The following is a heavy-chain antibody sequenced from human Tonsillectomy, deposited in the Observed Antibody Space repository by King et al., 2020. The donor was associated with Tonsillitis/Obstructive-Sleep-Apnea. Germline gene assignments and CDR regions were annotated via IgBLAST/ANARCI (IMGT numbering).Heavy chain of an antibody. CDR1: GFTFSSNG. CDR2: VCYDGSNK. J-gene: IGHJ4*02. Sequence: VQLVESGGGVVQPGRSLRLSCAASGFTFSSNGMHWVRQAPGKGLEWVAVVCYDGSNKYYADSVKGRFTISRDNSKNTLYLQMNSLRAEDTAVYYCARDHRLGASYGPSFLDYWGQGTLVTVSS. V-gene: IGHV3-33*01. CDR3: ARDHRLGASYGPSFLDY. D-gene: IGHD4-17*01.